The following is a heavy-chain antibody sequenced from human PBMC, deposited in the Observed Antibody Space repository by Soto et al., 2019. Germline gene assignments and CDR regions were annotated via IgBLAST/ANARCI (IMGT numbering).Heavy chain of an antibody. J-gene: IGHJ5*02. CDR2: IIPIFGTA. CDR3: ARAGGELRGDWFDP. CDR1: GGTFSSYA. V-gene: IGHV1-69*01. D-gene: IGHD1-7*01. Sequence: QVQLVQSGAEVKKPGSSVKVSCKASGGTFSSYAISWVRQAPGQGLEWMGGIIPIFGTANYAQKFQGRVTSTADESTSTASMELSRLRSEDTAVYWWARAGGELRGDWFDPWGQGTLVTVSS.